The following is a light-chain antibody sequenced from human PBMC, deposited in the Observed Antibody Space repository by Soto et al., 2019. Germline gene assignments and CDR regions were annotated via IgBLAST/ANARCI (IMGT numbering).Light chain of an antibody. CDR3: QQYGSSPLT. CDR2: GAS. Sequence: EIVLTQSPGTLSLSPGERATLSCRASQSVRSSYLAWYQQKPGQAPRLLIYGASSRATGIPDRFSGSGSGTEFSLTSRRLEPEDVAVYYCQQYGSSPLTFGGGTKVEIK. J-gene: IGKJ4*01. V-gene: IGKV3-20*01. CDR1: QSVRSSY.